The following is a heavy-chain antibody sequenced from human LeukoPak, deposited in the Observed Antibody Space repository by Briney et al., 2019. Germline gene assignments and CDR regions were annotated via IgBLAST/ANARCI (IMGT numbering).Heavy chain of an antibody. CDR1: GVSISGYY. CDR3: ARELGPHFSYYYMDV. CDR2: IYTSGTT. V-gene: IGHV4-4*07. J-gene: IGHJ6*03. Sequence: SETLSLTCTVSGVSISGYYWSWIRQPAGKGLEWIGRIYTSGTTNYNPSLKSRVTLSIDTSKNQFSLKLSSVTAADTAVYYCARELGPHFSYYYMDVWGKGTTVTVSS. D-gene: IGHD1-26*01.